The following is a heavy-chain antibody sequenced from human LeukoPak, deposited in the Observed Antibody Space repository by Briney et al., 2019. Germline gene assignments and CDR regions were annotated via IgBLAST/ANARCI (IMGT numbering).Heavy chain of an antibody. CDR3: ARAYYDFWSGYPNYYMDV. V-gene: IGHV3-30-3*01. Sequence: GGSLRLSCAASGFTFSSYAMHWVRQAPGKGLEWVAVISYDGSNKYYADSVKGRFTISRDNSKNTLYLQMNSLRAEDTAVYYCARAYYDFWSGYPNYYMDVWGKGTTVTVSS. J-gene: IGHJ6*03. CDR2: ISYDGSNK. D-gene: IGHD3-3*01. CDR1: GFTFSSYA.